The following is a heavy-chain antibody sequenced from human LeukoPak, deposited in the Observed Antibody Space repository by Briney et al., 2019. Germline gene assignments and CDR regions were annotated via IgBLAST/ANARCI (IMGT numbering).Heavy chain of an antibody. Sequence: PSETLSLTCAVYGGSFSGYYWSWIRQPPGKGLEWIGEINHSGSTNYNPSLKSRVTISVDTSKNQFSLKLSSVTAADTAVYYCARDRVALKPMIVVVAQGWRHASDIWGQGTMVTVSS. CDR1: GGSFSGYY. CDR2: INHSGST. CDR3: ARDRVALKPMIVVVAQGWRHASDI. D-gene: IGHD3-22*01. V-gene: IGHV4-34*01. J-gene: IGHJ3*02.